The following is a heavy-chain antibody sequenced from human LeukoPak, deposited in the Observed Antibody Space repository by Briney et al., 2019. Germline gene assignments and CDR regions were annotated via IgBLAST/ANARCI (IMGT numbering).Heavy chain of an antibody. CDR2: ISCSGGST. D-gene: IGHD6-13*01. Sequence: TGGSLRLSCAASRFTFSSYAMSWVRQAPGKGLEWVSAISCSGGSTYYADSVKGRFTISRDNSKNTLYLQVNSLRAEDTAVYYCAKGYSSSWYSSDYWGQGTLVTVSS. CDR1: RFTFSSYA. J-gene: IGHJ4*02. CDR3: AKGYSSSWYSSDY. V-gene: IGHV3-23*01.